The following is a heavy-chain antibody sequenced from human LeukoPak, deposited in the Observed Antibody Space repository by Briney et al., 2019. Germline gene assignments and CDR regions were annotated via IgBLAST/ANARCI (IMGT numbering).Heavy chain of an antibody. CDR3: AKPDYGGNSIYRVGCDY. CDR1: GFIFSSYA. D-gene: IGHD4-23*01. CDR2: ISGSGGST. V-gene: IGHV3-23*01. Sequence: PGGSLRLSCAASGFIFSSYAMSWVRQAPGKGLEWVSAISGSGGSTYYADSVKGRFTISRDNSKNTLYLQMNSLRAEDTAVYYCAKPDYGGNSIYRVGCDYWGQGTLVTVSS. J-gene: IGHJ4*02.